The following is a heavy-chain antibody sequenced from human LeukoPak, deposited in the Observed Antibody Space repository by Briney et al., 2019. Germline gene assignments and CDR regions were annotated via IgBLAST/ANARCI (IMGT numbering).Heavy chain of an antibody. V-gene: IGHV3-48*01. D-gene: IGHD3-3*01. J-gene: IGHJ4*02. CDR1: GFTFSSYS. CDR3: ARSRSVDDFWSGYSDFDY. CDR2: ISSSSTI. Sequence: SGGSLRLSCAASGFTFSSYSMNWVRQAPGKGLEWVSYISSSSTIYYADSVKGRFTISRDNAKNSLYLQMNSLRAEDTAVYYCARSRSVDDFWSGYSDFDYWGQGTLVTVSS.